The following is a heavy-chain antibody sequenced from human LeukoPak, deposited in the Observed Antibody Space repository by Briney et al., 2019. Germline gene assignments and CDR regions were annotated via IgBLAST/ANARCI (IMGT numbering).Heavy chain of an antibody. D-gene: IGHD5-18*01. CDR2: IKKDGSEK. V-gene: IGHV3-7*01. CDR3: ARHLSGVTGYTYGRGIDY. Sequence: GGSLRLSCAASGFTFSSYWMSWVRQAPGKGLEWVANIKKDGSEKYYGDSVKGRFTISRDNAKTSLYLQMNSLRAEDTAVYYCARHLSGVTGYTYGRGIDYWGQGTLVTVSS. J-gene: IGHJ4*02. CDR1: GFTFSSYW.